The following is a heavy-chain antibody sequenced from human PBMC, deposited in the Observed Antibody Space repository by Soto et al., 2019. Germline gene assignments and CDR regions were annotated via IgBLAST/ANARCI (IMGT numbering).Heavy chain of an antibody. D-gene: IGHD3-3*01. CDR2: MNPNSGNT. CDR3: VRLRFLEWLSLAYMDV. J-gene: IGHJ6*03. CDR1: GYTITELS. Sequence: ASVKVSCQVSGYTITELSMHWVRQATGQGLEWMGWMNPNSGNTGYAQKFQGRVTMTRNTSISTAYMELSSLRSEDTAVYYCVRLRFLEWLSLAYMDVWGKGTTVTVSS. V-gene: IGHV1-8*01.